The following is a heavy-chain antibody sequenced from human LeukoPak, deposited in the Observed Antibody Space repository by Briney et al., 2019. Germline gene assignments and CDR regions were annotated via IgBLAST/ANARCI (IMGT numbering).Heavy chain of an antibody. CDR1: GYSISSGYY. D-gene: IGHD4-17*01. Sequence: SETLSLTCAVSGYSISSGYYWGWIRQPPGKGLEWIGSIYHSGSTYYNPSLKSRVTISVDTSKNQFSLKLSSVTAADPAVYYWGRGNYGDIDYGGRETRVTVSS. CDR2: IYHSGST. V-gene: IGHV4-38-2*01. J-gene: IGHJ4*02. CDR3: GRGNYGDIDY.